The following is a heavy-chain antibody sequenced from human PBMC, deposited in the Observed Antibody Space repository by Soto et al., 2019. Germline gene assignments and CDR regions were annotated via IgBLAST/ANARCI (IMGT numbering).Heavy chain of an antibody. J-gene: IGHJ6*03. V-gene: IGHV3-7*01. Sequence: EVQLVESGGGLVQPGGSLRVSCAAAGFSFSDYWMTWVRQVPGKGLEWVANIKQDGSEKYYADSVKGRFTISRDNAKSSLYEQLNSLRAEDTAVYYCARSRAGRTAASYYDYMDVWGKGTTVTVSS. CDR1: GFSFSDYW. CDR2: IKQDGSEK. D-gene: IGHD2-2*01. CDR3: ARSRAGRTAASYYDYMDV.